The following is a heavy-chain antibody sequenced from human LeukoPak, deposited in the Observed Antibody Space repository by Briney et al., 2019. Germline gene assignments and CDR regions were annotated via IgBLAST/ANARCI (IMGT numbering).Heavy chain of an antibody. V-gene: IGHV4-39*01. CDR3: ARRGVVVPAAMNAFDI. Sequence: SETLSLTCGVSGGSFSISYWSWIRQPPGKGLEWIGSIYYSGSTYYNPSLKSRVTISVDTSKNQFSLKLSSVTAADTAVYYCARRGVVVPAAMNAFDIWGQGTMVTVSS. CDR1: GGSFSISY. D-gene: IGHD2-2*01. J-gene: IGHJ3*02. CDR2: IYYSGST.